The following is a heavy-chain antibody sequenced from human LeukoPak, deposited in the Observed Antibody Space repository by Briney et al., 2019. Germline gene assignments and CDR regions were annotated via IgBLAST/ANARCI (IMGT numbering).Heavy chain of an antibody. CDR3: ARQGCSSTSCYPLPYYFDY. V-gene: IGHV5-51*01. CDR2: IYPGDSDT. CDR1: EYSFTSYW. J-gene: IGHJ4*02. D-gene: IGHD2-2*01. Sequence: GESLKISCKGSEYSFTSYWIGWVRQIPGKGLEWMGIIYPGDSDTRYSPSFQGQVTISADKSISTAYLQWSSLKASDTAMYYCARQGCSSTSCYPLPYYFDYWGQGTLVTVSS.